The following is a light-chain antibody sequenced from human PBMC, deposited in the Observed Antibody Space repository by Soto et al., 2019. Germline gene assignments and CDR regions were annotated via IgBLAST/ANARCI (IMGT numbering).Light chain of an antibody. J-gene: IGKJ2*01. V-gene: IGKV3-15*01. CDR3: RQYTNWPQN. CDR2: GAS. Sequence: EIVMTQSQVTLSASPGDRATLSCRASQTVSTNLAWYQQRPGQAPRLLIYGASTRVTGIPPRFSGSGSGTDFTLTISSLQSEDFAVYFCRQYTNWPQNFGQGTKLEIK. CDR1: QTVSTN.